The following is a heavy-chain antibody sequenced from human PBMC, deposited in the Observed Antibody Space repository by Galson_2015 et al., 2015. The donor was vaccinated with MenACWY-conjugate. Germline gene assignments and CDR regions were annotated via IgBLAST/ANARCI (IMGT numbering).Heavy chain of an antibody. Sequence: SLRLSCAASGFTFSRYWMSWVRQAPGEGLEWVANIKQDGSERYYGDSVRGRFTISRDNAKNSLYLQVNSLRAEDTAIYYCARIGYCSGYRCYSGDDFDGCGQGALVTVSS. CDR2: IKQDGSER. J-gene: IGHJ4*02. CDR3: ARIGYCSGYRCYSGDDFDG. CDR1: GFTFSRYW. D-gene: IGHD2-15*01. V-gene: IGHV3-7*03.